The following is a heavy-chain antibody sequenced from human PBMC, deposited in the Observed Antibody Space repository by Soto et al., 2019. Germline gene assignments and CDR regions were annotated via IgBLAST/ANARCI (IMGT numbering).Heavy chain of an antibody. J-gene: IGHJ6*01. V-gene: IGHV3-23*01. CDR2: ISGSGGST. CDR1: GFTFSSYA. D-gene: IGHD3-3*01. Sequence: GGSLRLSCAASGFTFSSYAMSWVRQAPGKGLEWVSAISGSGGSTYYADSVKGRFTISRDNSKNTLYLQMNSLRAEDTAVYYFAKDGVPSPRYYDFRSASPGCYNYYGMDVWGQGTTVSVAS. CDR3: AKDGVPSPRYYDFRSASPGCYNYYGMDV.